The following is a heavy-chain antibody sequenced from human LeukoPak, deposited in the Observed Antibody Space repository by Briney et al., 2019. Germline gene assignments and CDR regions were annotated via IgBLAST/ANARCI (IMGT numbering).Heavy chain of an antibody. CDR1: GFTFGRDW. CDR3: ARGAIFGAGRAMDV. J-gene: IGHJ6*03. CDR2: IKFDESET. Sequence: PGGSLRLSCEASGFTFGRDWMSWVRQAPGKGLEWVATIKFDESETYYVDSVKGRFTISTDNAKKSLYLQMNSLRADDTAVYYCARGAIFGAGRAMDVWGKGTTVTVSS. D-gene: IGHD3-3*01. V-gene: IGHV3-7*01.